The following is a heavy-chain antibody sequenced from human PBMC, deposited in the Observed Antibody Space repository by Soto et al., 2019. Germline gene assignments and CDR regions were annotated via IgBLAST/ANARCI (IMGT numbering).Heavy chain of an antibody. Sequence: PGVSLRLSCAASGFTFSSYDMHWVRPATGKGLEWVSAIGTAGDTYYPGSVKGRFTISRENAKNSLYLQMNSLRAGDTAVYYCARDLADGVVPAAGGMDVWGQGTTVTVSS. CDR1: GFTFSSYD. D-gene: IGHD2-2*01. J-gene: IGHJ6*02. CDR2: IGTAGDT. CDR3: ARDLADGVVPAAGGMDV. V-gene: IGHV3-13*01.